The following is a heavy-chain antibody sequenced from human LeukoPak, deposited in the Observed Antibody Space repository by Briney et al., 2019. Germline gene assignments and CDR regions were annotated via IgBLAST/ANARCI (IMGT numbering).Heavy chain of an antibody. CDR3: ARREYSGSYLRPFDY. CDR2: IIPIFGTA. CDR1: GGTFSSYA. V-gene: IGHV1-69*05. Sequence: SVKVSCKASGGTFSSYAISWVRQAPGQGLEWMGGIIPIFGTANYAQKFQGRVTITTDESTSTAYMELSSLRSEDTAVYYCARREYSGSYLRPFDYWGQGTLVTVSS. D-gene: IGHD1-26*01. J-gene: IGHJ4*02.